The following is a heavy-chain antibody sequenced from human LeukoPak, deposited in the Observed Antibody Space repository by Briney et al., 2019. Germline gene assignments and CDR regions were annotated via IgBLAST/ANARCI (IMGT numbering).Heavy chain of an antibody. V-gene: IGHV1-69*13. CDR1: GGTFSSYA. CDR2: IIPIFGTV. CDR3: ARRSMVRGVDYGMDV. J-gene: IGHJ6*04. Sequence: SVKVSCKASGGTFSSYAISWVRQAPGQGLEWMGGIIPIFGTVNYAQKFQGRVTITADESTSTAYMELSSLRSEDTAVYYCARRSMVRGVDYGMDVWGKGTTVTVSS. D-gene: IGHD3-10*01.